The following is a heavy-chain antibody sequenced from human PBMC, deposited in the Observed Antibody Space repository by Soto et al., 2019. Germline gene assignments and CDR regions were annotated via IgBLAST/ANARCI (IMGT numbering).Heavy chain of an antibody. CDR3: ARASYDSSGYYSYYYYGMDV. CDR1: GGSISSGGYY. D-gene: IGHD3-22*01. Sequence: QVQLQESGPGLVKPSQTLSLTCTVSGGSISSGGYYWSWIRQHPGKGLEWIGYIYYSGSTYYNPSLKSRVTISVDTSKNQFSLKLSSVTAVDTAVYYCARASYDSSGYYSYYYYGMDVWGQGTTVTVSS. V-gene: IGHV4-31*03. CDR2: IYYSGST. J-gene: IGHJ6*02.